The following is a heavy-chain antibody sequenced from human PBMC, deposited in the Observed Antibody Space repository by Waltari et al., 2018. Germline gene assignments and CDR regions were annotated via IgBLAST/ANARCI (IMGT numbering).Heavy chain of an antibody. D-gene: IGHD2-2*01. CDR3: ARLQCSSTSCSSGYYMDV. J-gene: IGHJ6*03. CDR2: IYYSGST. CDR1: GGSISSYY. Sequence: QVQLQESGPGLVKPSETLSLTCTVSGGSISSYYWSWIRQPPGQGLEWIGYIYYSGSTNYNPSLKSRVTISVDTSKNQFSLKLSSVTAADTAVYYCARLQCSSTSCSSGYYMDVWGKGTTVTISS. V-gene: IGHV4-59*08.